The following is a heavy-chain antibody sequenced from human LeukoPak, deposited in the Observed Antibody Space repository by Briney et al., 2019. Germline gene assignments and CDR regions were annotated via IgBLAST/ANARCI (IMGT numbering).Heavy chain of an antibody. J-gene: IGHJ4*02. Sequence: ASVKVSCKTSGYTFTNYGTSWVRQAPGQGLEWMGWISAYNGNTNYTQNLQGRVTMTADTSTSTAYMELRCLRSDDTAVYYCARTRGYSYGYGDYWGQGTLVTVSS. CDR3: ARTRGYSYGYGDY. CDR1: GYTFTNYG. CDR2: ISAYNGNT. D-gene: IGHD5-18*01. V-gene: IGHV1-18*01.